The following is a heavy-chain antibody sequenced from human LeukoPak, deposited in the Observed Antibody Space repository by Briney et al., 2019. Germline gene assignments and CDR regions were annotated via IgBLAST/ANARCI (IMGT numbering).Heavy chain of an antibody. CDR3: VKGSSGGWPPFFFDY. Sequence: PGRSLRLSCAASGFIFDDYAMHWVRQGPGKGLEWVSGISWNSGSIGYADSVKGRFTISRDNAKNSLNLQMNSLRAEDTALYYCVKGSSGGWPPFFFDYWGQGILVTVST. CDR1: GFIFDDYA. CDR2: ISWNSGSI. D-gene: IGHD6-19*01. J-gene: IGHJ4*02. V-gene: IGHV3-9*01.